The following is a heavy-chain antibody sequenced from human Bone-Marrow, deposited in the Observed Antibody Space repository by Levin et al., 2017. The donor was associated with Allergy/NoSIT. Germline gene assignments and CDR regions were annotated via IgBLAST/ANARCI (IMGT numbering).Heavy chain of an antibody. CDR2: INHSGST. D-gene: IGHD3-10*01. V-gene: IGHV4-34*01. Sequence: KSSETLSLTCAVYGGSFSGYYWSWIRQPPGKGLEWIGEINHSGSTNYNPSLKSRVTISVDTSKNQFSLKLSSVTAADTAVYYCASRWFGEAPLYMDVWGQGTTVTVSS. CDR1: GGSFSGYY. J-gene: IGHJ6*02. CDR3: ASRWFGEAPLYMDV.